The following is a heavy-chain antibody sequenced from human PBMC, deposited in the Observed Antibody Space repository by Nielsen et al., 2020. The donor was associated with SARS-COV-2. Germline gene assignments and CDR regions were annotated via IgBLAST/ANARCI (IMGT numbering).Heavy chain of an antibody. V-gene: IGHV3-74*01. CDR1: GFTVSSNY. CDR2: INSDGSST. Sequence: GGSLRLSCAASGFTVSSNYMSRVRQAPGKGLVWVSRINSDGSSTSYADSVKGRFTISRDNAKNTLYLQMNSLRAEDTAVYYCARFSSGYARDWGQGTLVTVSS. D-gene: IGHD5-12*01. J-gene: IGHJ4*02. CDR3: ARFSSGYARD.